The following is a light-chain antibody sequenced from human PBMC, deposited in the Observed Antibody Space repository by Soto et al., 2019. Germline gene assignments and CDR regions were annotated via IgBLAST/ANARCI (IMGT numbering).Light chain of an antibody. Sequence: QAVRTQPPSASGNPGQGVVISCSGSSSNIGGTNYAYWYQQLPGAAPKLLMHSNNLRPSGVPERISGSKSGTSASLAISGLRSEDEAVYYCASWDDRLGAVIFGGGTKVTVL. CDR2: SNN. V-gene: IGLV1-47*02. J-gene: IGLJ2*01. CDR3: ASWDDRLGAVI. CDR1: SSNIGGTNY.